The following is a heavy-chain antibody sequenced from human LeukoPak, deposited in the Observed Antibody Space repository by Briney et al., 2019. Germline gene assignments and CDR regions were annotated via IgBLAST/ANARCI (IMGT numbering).Heavy chain of an antibody. CDR1: GFTFSSYA. Sequence: GGSLRLSCAASGFTFSSYAVHWVRQAPGKGLEWVAVISYDGSNKYYADSVKGRFTISRDNSKHTLYLQMNSLRAEDTAVYYCASLMSMVRGVMGHDIWGQGTMVTVSS. V-gene: IGHV3-30-3*01. J-gene: IGHJ3*02. CDR3: ASLMSMVRGVMGHDI. CDR2: ISYDGSNK. D-gene: IGHD3-10*01.